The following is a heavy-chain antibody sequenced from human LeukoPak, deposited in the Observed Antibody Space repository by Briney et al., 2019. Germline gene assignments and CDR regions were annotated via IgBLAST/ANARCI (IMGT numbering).Heavy chain of an antibody. D-gene: IGHD2-15*01. CDR3: ARECCGGSDWYFDL. CDR1: GGSFSGYY. Sequence: PSETLSLTCAVYGGSFSGYYWSWIRQPPGKGLEWIGEINHSGSTNYNPSLKSRVTISVDTSKNQFSLKLSSVTAADTAVYYCARECCGGSDWYFDLWGRGTLVTVSS. J-gene: IGHJ2*01. V-gene: IGHV4-34*01. CDR2: INHSGST.